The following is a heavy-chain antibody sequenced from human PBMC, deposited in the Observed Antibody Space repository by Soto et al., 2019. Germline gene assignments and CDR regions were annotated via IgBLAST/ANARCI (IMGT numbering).Heavy chain of an antibody. Sequence: EVQLVESGGGLVQPGESLKLSCAVSGFTFSGSAMHWVPQASGQGLEWVGRIRSKANNYATAYAASVKGRFTISRDDSNNTAYLQMNSLKSEDTAVYYCTSGYGDYVRDYWGQGTLVTVSS. D-gene: IGHD4-17*01. CDR2: IRSKANNYAT. CDR3: TSGYGDYVRDY. V-gene: IGHV3-73*01. J-gene: IGHJ4*02. CDR1: GFTFSGSA.